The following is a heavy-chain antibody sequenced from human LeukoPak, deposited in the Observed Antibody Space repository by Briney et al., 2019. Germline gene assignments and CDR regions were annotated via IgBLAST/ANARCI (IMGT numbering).Heavy chain of an antibody. D-gene: IGHD2-15*01. CDR2: IYTSGNT. CDR1: GGSISSGSYY. CDR3: ARHDCTLDGCYVDFDY. V-gene: IGHV4-61*02. J-gene: IGHJ4*02. Sequence: SETLSLTCTVSGGSISSGSYYWSWIRQSAGRGLEWIGRIYTSGNTNYNPSLKSQVTISVDTSKNQFSLRLSPVTAADTAVYYCARHDCTLDGCYVDFDYWGQGTLVTVSS.